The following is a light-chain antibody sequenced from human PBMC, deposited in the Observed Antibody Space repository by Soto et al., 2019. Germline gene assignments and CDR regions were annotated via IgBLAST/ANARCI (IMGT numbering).Light chain of an antibody. Sequence: QSVLTQPASVSGSPGQSITISCTGTSSDVGAYNYVSWFQQHPGKAPKVIIYDVSNRPSGVSNRFSSSKSGNTASLTISGLQAEDEADYYCSLYTSSGSWVFGGGTKLTVL. CDR1: SSDVGAYNY. V-gene: IGLV2-14*01. J-gene: IGLJ3*02. CDR2: DVS. CDR3: SLYTSSGSWV.